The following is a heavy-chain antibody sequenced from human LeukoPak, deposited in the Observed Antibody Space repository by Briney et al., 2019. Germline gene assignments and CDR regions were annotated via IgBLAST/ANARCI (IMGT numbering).Heavy chain of an antibody. CDR2: ISSSSSYI. Sequence: PGGSLRLSCAASGFTFSSYSMNWVRQAPGKGLEWVSSISSSSSYIYHADSVKGRFTISRDSAKNSLYLQMNSLRAEDTAVCYCAREAGYSSSWVIDYWGQGTLVTVSS. CDR1: GFTFSSYS. V-gene: IGHV3-21*01. J-gene: IGHJ4*02. CDR3: AREAGYSSSWVIDY. D-gene: IGHD6-13*01.